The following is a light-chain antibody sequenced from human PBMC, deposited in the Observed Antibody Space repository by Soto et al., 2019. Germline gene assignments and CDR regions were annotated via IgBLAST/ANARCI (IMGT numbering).Light chain of an antibody. CDR3: CSYAGSSYV. CDR2: EVS. Sequence: QSVLSQSGSGCGSPGQSITISCTGTSSDIGTYNLVSWYQQHPGKAPKLMIYEVSRRPSGVSDRFSGSKSGNTASLTISGLQAEDEADYYCCSYAGSSYVFGAGTKVTVL. J-gene: IGLJ1*01. CDR1: SSDIGTYNL. V-gene: IGLV2-23*02.